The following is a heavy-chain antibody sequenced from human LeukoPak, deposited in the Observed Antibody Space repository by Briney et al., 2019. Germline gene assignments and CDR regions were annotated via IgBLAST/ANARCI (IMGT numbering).Heavy chain of an antibody. V-gene: IGHV3-74*01. CDR2: INSDGSST. CDR1: GFTFSSYW. D-gene: IGHD2-8*02. CDR3: ARTNLVAEPFDY. Sequence: AGGSLRLSCAASGFTFSSYWMHWVRQAPGKGLMWVSRINSDGSSTSYADSVKGRFTISRDNAKNTLYLQMNSLRAEDTAVYYCARTNLVAEPFDYWGQGTLVTVSS. J-gene: IGHJ4*02.